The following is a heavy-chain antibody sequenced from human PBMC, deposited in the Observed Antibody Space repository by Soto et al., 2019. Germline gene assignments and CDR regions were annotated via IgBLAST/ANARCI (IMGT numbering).Heavy chain of an antibody. V-gene: IGHV4-28*03. CDR2: IDYSGSA. J-gene: IGHJ3*02. CDR1: GYSISSSNW. CDR3: ARGDYANAFDI. D-gene: IGHD2-2*01. Sequence: QVQLQESGPGLVKPSDTLSLICAVSGYSISSSNWWGWIRQPPGKGLEWIGNIDYSGSAYYNPSLKSRVTMSVDTSKNQFSLKLTSVTAVDTAVYYCARGDYANAFDIWGQGTTVTVSS.